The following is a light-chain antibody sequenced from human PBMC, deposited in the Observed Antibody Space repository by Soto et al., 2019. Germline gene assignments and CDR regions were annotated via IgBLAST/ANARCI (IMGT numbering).Light chain of an antibody. CDR1: QRGLYSSNNKNY. CDR2: WAS. V-gene: IGKV4-1*01. Sequence: DIVMTQSPDSLGVALGERATINCKSSQRGLYSSNNKNYLAWYQQKPGQPPKLLIYWASTRESGVPDRFSGSGSGTDFTLTISSLQAEDVAVYYCQQYYSTPPTFGPGTKVDIK. CDR3: QQYYSTPPT. J-gene: IGKJ3*01.